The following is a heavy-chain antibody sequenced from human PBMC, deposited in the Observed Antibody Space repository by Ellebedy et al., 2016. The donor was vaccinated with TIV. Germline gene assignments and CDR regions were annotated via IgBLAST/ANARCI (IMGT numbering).Heavy chain of an antibody. D-gene: IGHD1-26*01. CDR2: INVGNGNT. CDR1: GYTFTNNA. Sequence: AASVQVSCKASGYTFTNNAIHWVRQAPGQRLEYMGWINVGNGNTKYSQKFQGRVTITRDTSASTAYMDLSSLRSEDTAVYYCARVKWELPFDYWGQGTLVTVSS. V-gene: IGHV1-3*01. CDR3: ARVKWELPFDY. J-gene: IGHJ4*02.